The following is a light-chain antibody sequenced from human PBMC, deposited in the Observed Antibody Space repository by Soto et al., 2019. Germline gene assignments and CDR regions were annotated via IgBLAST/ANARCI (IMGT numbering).Light chain of an antibody. CDR2: NND. CDR1: NSNIGSNT. V-gene: IGLV1-44*01. J-gene: IGLJ3*02. CDR3: AAWDGSLNGWV. Sequence: QSVLTQAPSASGTPGQRVTISCSGSNSNIGSNTVSWYQQVPGTAPKVLIYNNDQRPSGVPDRLSGSKSGTSASLAIGGLKSDDEADYYCAAWDGSLNGWVFGGGTKLTVL.